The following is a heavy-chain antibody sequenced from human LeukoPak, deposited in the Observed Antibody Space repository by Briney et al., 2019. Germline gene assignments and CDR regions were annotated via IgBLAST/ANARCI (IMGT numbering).Heavy chain of an antibody. V-gene: IGHV3-30*14. J-gene: IGHJ3*02. D-gene: IGHD3-16*01. CDR2: ISYDGSNK. CDR3: ARDASRPPIRPDMIRNDAFDI. CDR1: GFTFSSYA. Sequence: AGRSLRLSCAASGFTFSSYAMHWVRQAPGKGLEWVAVISYDGSNKYYADSVKGRFTISRDNSKNTLYLQMNSLRAEDTAVYYGARDASRPPIRPDMIRNDAFDIWGQGTMVTVSS.